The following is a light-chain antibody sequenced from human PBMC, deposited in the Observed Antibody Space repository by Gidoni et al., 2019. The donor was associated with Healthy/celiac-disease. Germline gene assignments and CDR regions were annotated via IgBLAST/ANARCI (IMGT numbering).Light chain of an antibody. CDR1: QSIGSY. CDR2: AAC. J-gene: IGKJ4*01. CDR3: QQSYSTPLT. Sequence: DSQVTQSPSSLSASVGDRVSITGRARQSIGSYLHRYQQKPGKAPKILIYAACSLKSGVPSRFSGSGSGTEFTLTICSLQPEDFATYYCQQSYSTPLTFGGGTKVEIK. V-gene: IGKV1-39*01.